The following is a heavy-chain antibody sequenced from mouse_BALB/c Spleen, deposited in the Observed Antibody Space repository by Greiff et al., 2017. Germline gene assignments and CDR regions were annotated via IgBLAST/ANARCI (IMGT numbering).Heavy chain of an antibody. J-gene: IGHJ2*01. V-gene: IGHV1-4*02. D-gene: IGHD1-1*01. Sequence: VQVVESAAELARPGASVKMSCKASGYTFTSYTMHWVKQRPGQGLEWIGYINPSSGYTEYNQKFKDKTTLTADKSSSTAYMQLSSLTSEDSAVYYCARRGLYYGSSHYFDYWGQGTTLTVSS. CDR3: ARRGLYYGSSHYFDY. CDR1: GYTFTSYT. CDR2: INPSSGYT.